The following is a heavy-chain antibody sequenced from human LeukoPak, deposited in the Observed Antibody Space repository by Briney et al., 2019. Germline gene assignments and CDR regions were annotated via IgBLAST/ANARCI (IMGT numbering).Heavy chain of an antibody. CDR2: IFYSGST. D-gene: IGHD5-12*01. J-gene: IGHJ5*02. Sequence: ETLSLTCTVPGGSISSGGYYWSWIRQHPGKGLEWIGYIFYSGSTNYNPSLKSRVTISVDTSKNQFSLKLSSVTAADTAVYYCARGGWWLHPVGQGTLVTVSS. CDR3: ARGGWWLHP. V-gene: IGHV4-61*08. CDR1: GGSISSGGYY.